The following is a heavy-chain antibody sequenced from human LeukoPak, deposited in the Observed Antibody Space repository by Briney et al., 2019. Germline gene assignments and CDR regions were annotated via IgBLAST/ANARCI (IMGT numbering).Heavy chain of an antibody. V-gene: IGHV1-2*02. D-gene: IGHD2-2*01. CDR3: ARDPRVDCSSTTCPLGMDV. CDR1: GYTFTGYY. CDR2: INPNSGGT. J-gene: IGHJ6*02. Sequence: ASVKVSCKASGYTFTGYYMHWVRQAPGQVLEWMGWINPNSGGTNYAQKFQGRVTMTRDTSISTAYMELSRLRSDDTAVYYCARDPRVDCSSTTCPLGMDVWGQGTTVTVSS.